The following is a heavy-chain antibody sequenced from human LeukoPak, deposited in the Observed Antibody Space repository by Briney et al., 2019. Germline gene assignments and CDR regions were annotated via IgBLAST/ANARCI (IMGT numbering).Heavy chain of an antibody. CDR3: AIHCTGGSCSRSYYFDY. Sequence: ASVKVSCKASGYTFSSYAMQWVRQAPGQRLEWMGWINAGNGDTKYAQKFQGRVTITRDTSASTAYMDLSSLRSEDTAVYYCAIHCTGGSCSRSYYFDYSGQGTLVTVSS. CDR2: INAGNGDT. J-gene: IGHJ4*02. CDR1: GYTFSSYA. D-gene: IGHD2-15*01. V-gene: IGHV1-3*01.